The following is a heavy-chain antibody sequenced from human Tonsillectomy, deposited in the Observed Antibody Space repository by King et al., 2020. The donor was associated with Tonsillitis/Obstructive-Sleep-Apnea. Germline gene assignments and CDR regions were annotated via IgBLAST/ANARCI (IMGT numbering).Heavy chain of an antibody. V-gene: IGHV3-30*01. CDR1: GFTFSSYA. CDR3: AREKTTGGFDP. Sequence: VQLVESGGGVVQPGRSLRLSCAASGFTFSSYAMHWVRQAPGKGLEWVAVISYDGSNKYYADSVKGRFTISRDNSKNTLYLQMNSLRAEDTAVYYCAREKTTGGFDPWGQGPLVTVSS. J-gene: IGHJ5*02. D-gene: IGHD4-17*01. CDR2: ISYDGSNK.